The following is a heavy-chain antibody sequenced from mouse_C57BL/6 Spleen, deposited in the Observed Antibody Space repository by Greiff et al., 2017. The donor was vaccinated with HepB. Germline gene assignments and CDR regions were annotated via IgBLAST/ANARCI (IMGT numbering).Heavy chain of an antibody. CDR3: ARRRITTVVAPYYAMDY. CDR1: GYTFTSYW. Sequence: VQLQQPGAELVKPGASVKLSCKASGYTFTSYWMHWVKQRPGQGLEWIGMIHPNSGSTNYNEKFKSKATLTVDKSSSTAYMQLSSLTSEDSAVYYCARRRITTVVAPYYAMDYWGQGTSVTVSS. J-gene: IGHJ4*01. D-gene: IGHD1-1*01. CDR2: IHPNSGST. V-gene: IGHV1-64*01.